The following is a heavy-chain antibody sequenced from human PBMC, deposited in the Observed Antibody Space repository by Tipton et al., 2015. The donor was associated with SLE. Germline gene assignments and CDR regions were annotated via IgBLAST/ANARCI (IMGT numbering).Heavy chain of an antibody. J-gene: IGHJ4*02. CDR3: SRAGAVRPPDY. D-gene: IGHD6-6*01. CDR1: GFTLSAYN. V-gene: IGHV3-48*01. CDR2: ISSSSITI. Sequence: GSLRLSCSASGFTLSAYNMNWVRQAPGKGLEWVSYISSSSITIYYADSVRGRFTVSRDNAKNSLYLQMNTLGAEDTAVYYCSRAGAVRPPDYGGQGTLVTGSS.